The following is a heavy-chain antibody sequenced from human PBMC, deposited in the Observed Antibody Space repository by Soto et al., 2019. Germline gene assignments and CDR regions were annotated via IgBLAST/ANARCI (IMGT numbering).Heavy chain of an antibody. CDR1: GGSISSYY. CDR2: IYYSGST. J-gene: IGHJ4*02. D-gene: IGHD3-10*01. Sequence: PSETLSLTCTVSGGSISSYYWSWIRQPPGKGLEWIGYIYYSGSTNYNPSLKSRVTISVDTSKNQFSLKLSSVTAADTAVYYCARDDYYGSGRPFDYWGQGTLVTVSS. CDR3: ARDDYYGSGRPFDY. V-gene: IGHV4-59*01.